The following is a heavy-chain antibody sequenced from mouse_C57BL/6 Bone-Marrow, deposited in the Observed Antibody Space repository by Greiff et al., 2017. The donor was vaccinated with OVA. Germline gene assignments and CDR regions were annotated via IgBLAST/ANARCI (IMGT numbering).Heavy chain of an antibody. CDR1: GYTFTSYG. Sequence: QVQLQQSGAELARPGASVKLSCKASGYTFTSYGISWVKQRTGQGLEWIGEIYPRSGNTYYNEKFKGKATLTADKSSSTAYMELRSLTSEDSAVYFCARPYSNSWCAYWGQGTLVTVSA. CDR2: IYPRSGNT. CDR3: ARPYSNSWCAY. D-gene: IGHD2-5*01. J-gene: IGHJ3*01. V-gene: IGHV1-81*01.